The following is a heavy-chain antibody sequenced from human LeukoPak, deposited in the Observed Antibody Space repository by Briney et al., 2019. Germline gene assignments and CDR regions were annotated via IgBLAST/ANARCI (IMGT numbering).Heavy chain of an antibody. CDR3: AKSGPGLIQLWYNDAFDI. V-gene: IGHV3-30*02. D-gene: IGHD5-18*01. J-gene: IGHJ3*02. CDR2: IRYDGSNK. Sequence: GGSLRLSCAASGFTFSSYSMHWVRQAPGKGLEWVAFIRYDGSNKYYADSVKGRFTISRDNSKNTLYLQMNSLRAEDTAVYYCAKSGPGLIQLWYNDAFDIWGQGTMVTVSS. CDR1: GFTFSSYS.